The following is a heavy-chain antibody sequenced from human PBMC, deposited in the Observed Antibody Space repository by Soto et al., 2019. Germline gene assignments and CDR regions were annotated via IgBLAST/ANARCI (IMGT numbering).Heavy chain of an antibody. Sequence: PGKGLEWIGSIYYSGNTNYSPSLKSRVTISVDTSKSQFSLKLSSLTTADTAIYYCARAVGGGSYWEFDSWGQGTLVTVSS. V-gene: IGHV4-59*01. D-gene: IGHD1-26*01. J-gene: IGHJ4*02. CDR2: IYYSGNT. CDR3: ARAVGGGSYWEFDS.